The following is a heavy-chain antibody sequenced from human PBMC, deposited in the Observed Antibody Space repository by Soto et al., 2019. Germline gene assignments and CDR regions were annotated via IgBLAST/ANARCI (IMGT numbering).Heavy chain of an antibody. J-gene: IGHJ6*03. V-gene: IGHV3-13*01. D-gene: IGHD2-8*01. Sequence: PGGSLRLSCAASGFTFSSYDMHWVRQATGKGLEWVSAIGTAGDTYYPGSVKGRFTISRENAKNSLYLQMNSLRAGDTAVYYCARSHPGSNGVAYYMDVWGKGTTVTVYS. CDR1: GFTFSSYD. CDR2: IGTAGDT. CDR3: ARSHPGSNGVAYYMDV.